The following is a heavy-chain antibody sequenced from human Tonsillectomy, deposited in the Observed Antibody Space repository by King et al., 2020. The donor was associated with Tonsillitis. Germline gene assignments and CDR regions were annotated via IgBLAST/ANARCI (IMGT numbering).Heavy chain of an antibody. D-gene: IGHD3-9*01. CDR3: ARGIYDILIGSTFDS. Sequence: VQLQESGPGLVKPSQTLSLTCTVSGGSISSGNYYWTWIRQPAGKGLEWIGHNYTSGSPNYNPPLKLRLTISLDTSTKQFSLKLGSVTAADTAVYYCARGIYDILIGSTFDSWGQGTLVTVSS. V-gene: IGHV4-61*02. J-gene: IGHJ4*02. CDR2: NYTSGSP. CDR1: GGSISSGNYY.